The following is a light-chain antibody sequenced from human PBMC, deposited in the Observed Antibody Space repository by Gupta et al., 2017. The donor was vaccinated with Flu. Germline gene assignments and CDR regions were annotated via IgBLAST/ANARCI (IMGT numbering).Light chain of an antibody. J-gene: IGLJ1*01. CDR2: DIV. Sequence: SALTQPRSVSGSPGQSVTISCIGSSRDVGGWNYVSWYQQHPGKAPKLMIYDIVKRPAGVPGRFSGSKSGNTASLTISGRKEEEEADYFCCSYAGSNNFVFGSGTEVTVL. CDR1: SRDVGGWNY. CDR3: CSYAGSNNFV. V-gene: IGLV2-11*01.